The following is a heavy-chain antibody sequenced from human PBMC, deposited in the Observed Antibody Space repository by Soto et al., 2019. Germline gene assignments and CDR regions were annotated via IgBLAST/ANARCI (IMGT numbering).Heavy chain of an antibody. CDR2: IIPIFGTA. V-gene: IGHV1-69*13. CDR3: ARGRMVRGVIIPYFDY. Sequence: GASVKVSCKASGGTFSSYAISWVRQAPGQGLEWMGGIIPIFGTANYAQKFQGRVAITADESTSTAYMELSSLRSEDTAVYYCARGRMVRGVIIPYFDYWGQGTLVTVPS. CDR1: GGTFSSYA. J-gene: IGHJ4*02. D-gene: IGHD3-10*01.